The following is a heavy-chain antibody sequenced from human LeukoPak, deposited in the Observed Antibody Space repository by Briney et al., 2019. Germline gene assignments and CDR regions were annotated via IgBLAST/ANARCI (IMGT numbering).Heavy chain of an antibody. CDR1: GFTFSSYA. J-gene: IGHJ6*03. V-gene: IGHV3-23*01. Sequence: GGSLRLSCAASGFTFSSYAMSWVRQAPGKGLEWVSAISGSGGSTYYADSVKGRFTISRDNAKNSLYLQMNSLRAEDTAVYYCARDPSSWYYYYMDVWGKGTTVTVSS. D-gene: IGHD6-13*01. CDR2: ISGSGGST. CDR3: ARDPSSWYYYYMDV.